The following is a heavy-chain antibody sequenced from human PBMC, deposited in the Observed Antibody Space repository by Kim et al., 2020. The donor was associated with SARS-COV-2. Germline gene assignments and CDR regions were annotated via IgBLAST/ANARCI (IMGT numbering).Heavy chain of an antibody. CDR1: GYTFTNYY. Sequence: ASVKVSCKASGYTFTNYYMHWVRQAPGQGLEWMGIINPSGTGASYAQKFQGRVTMTGDTSTSTVHMELSSLRSEDTAVYYCARAYFRGSGDKVFGYWGQGTLVTVSS. CDR2: INPSGTGA. V-gene: IGHV1-46*01. D-gene: IGHD3-10*01. J-gene: IGHJ4*02. CDR3: ARAYFRGSGDKVFGY.